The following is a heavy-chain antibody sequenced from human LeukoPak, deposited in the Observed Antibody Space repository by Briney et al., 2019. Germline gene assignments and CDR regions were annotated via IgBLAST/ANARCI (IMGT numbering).Heavy chain of an antibody. CDR3: AKRTMSAFDS. V-gene: IGHV3-23*01. J-gene: IGHJ4*02. Sequence: GGSLRLSCAASGFTFSSHAMSWVRQAPGKGLEWLCGISGSGNGTYYADSVKGRFTISRDNSQNMVYLLMNSLTVEDAATYYCAKRTMSAFDSWGQGTLLIVSS. CDR2: ISGSGNGT. D-gene: IGHD5-24*01. CDR1: GFTFSSHA.